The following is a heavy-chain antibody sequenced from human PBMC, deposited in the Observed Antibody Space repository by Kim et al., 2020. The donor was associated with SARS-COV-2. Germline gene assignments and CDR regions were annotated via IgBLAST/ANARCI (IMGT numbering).Heavy chain of an antibody. Sequence: GGSLRLSCAASGFTFSDYYMSWIRQAPGKGLEWVSYISSSGSTIYYADSVKGRFTISRDNAKNSLYLQMNSLRAEDTAVYYCARDLRVAGRRGAYDAFDIWGQGTMVTVSS. D-gene: IGHD6-19*01. J-gene: IGHJ3*02. V-gene: IGHV3-11*01. CDR2: ISSSGSTI. CDR3: ARDLRVAGRRGAYDAFDI. CDR1: GFTFSDYY.